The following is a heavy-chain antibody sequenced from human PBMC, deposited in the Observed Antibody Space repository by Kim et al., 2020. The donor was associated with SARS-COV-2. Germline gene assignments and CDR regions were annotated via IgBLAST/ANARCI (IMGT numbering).Heavy chain of an antibody. D-gene: IGHD4-17*01. J-gene: IGHJ4*02. V-gene: IGHV4-31*01. Sequence: ENPPRKSQVTSSEDTSKSQFSLKLSSVTAADTAVFYCARDYGGNGNFDYWGQGTLVTVSS. CDR3: ARDYGGNGNFDY.